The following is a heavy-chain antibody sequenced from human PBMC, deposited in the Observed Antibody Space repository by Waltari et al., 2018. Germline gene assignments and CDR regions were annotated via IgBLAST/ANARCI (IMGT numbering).Heavy chain of an antibody. CDR1: GYTVIDYF. CDR3: APLPGGSGQTFDY. D-gene: IGHD3-10*01. J-gene: IGHJ4*02. CDR2: IGPEDGET. Sequence: EVQLVQAGAEVKKPGATVKIACKASGYTVIDYFMHWVQKAPGKGLEWVGRIGPEDGETVYADKFQGRVTITADTSTDTSYLELSSLRSDDTAVYYCAPLPGGSGQTFDYWGQGTLLTVSS. V-gene: IGHV1-69-2*01.